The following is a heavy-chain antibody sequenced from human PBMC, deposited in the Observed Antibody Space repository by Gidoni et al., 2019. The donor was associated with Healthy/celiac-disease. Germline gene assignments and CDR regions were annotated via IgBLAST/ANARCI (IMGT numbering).Heavy chain of an antibody. D-gene: IGHD2-15*01. CDR3: ARGLSCYYSYYYGMDV. J-gene: IGHJ6*02. CDR1: GGSFSGYY. Sequence: QVQLQQRGAGLWKPEETLTLTCAVYGGSFSGYYWSWIRQPPGKGLEWLGEINHRGSNNYTPSLKSRVTISVDTSKNQFSLKLSSVTAADTAVYYCARGLSCYYSYYYGMDVWGQGTTVTVSS. CDR2: INHRGSN. V-gene: IGHV4-34*01.